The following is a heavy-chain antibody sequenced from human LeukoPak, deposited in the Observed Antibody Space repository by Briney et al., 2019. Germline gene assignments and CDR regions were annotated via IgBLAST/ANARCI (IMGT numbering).Heavy chain of an antibody. CDR2: ISTSGTTI. Sequence: GGSLRLSCAASGFTFSDHYMSWIRQAPGKGLEWLSYISTSGTTIYYADSVKGRFTISRDDAKNSLHLQMNSLRAEDTAVYYCARGLYTYGPNNWFDPWGQGTLVTVSS. CDR1: GFTFSDHY. J-gene: IGHJ5*02. CDR3: ARGLYTYGPNNWFDP. V-gene: IGHV3-11*04. D-gene: IGHD5-18*01.